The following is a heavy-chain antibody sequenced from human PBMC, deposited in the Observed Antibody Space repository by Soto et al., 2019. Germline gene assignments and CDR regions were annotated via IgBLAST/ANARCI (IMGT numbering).Heavy chain of an antibody. J-gene: IGHJ6*02. V-gene: IGHV3-74*01. D-gene: IGHD4-17*01. CDR2: INSDGSST. Sequence: GGSLRLSCAASGFTFSSYWMHWVRQAPGKGLVWVSRINSDGSSTSYADSVKGRFTISRDNAKNTLYLQMNSLRAEDTAVYYCARGNDYGDMIYYYYGMDVWGQGTTVTVSS. CDR1: GFTFSSYW. CDR3: ARGNDYGDMIYYYYGMDV.